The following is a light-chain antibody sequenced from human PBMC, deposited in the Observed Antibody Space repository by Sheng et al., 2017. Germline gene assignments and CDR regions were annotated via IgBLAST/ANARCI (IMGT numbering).Light chain of an antibody. CDR2: WAS. CDR1: QTVLSDSNNKNY. V-gene: IGKV4-1*01. CDR3: HQYYNTPPT. J-gene: IGKJ1*01. Sequence: DIVMTQSPDSLAVSLGERATIDCKASQTVLSDSNNKNYLAWYQQKPGQPPKLLIYWASSREIGVPDRVRGSGSGTDFTLTISRLQAEDVATYYCHQYYNTPPTFGQGTKVEIK.